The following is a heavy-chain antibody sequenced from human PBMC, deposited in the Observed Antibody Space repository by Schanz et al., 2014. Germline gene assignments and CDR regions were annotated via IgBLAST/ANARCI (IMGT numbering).Heavy chain of an antibody. CDR2: IISILGIP. CDR3: ARGPLGTSP. Sequence: QVQVVQSGAEVKKPGASVKVSCKASGYTFTRYYIHWVRQAPGQGLEWMGRIISILGIPNYAQKFQGRVTFTADKSTSTAYMELSSLKSEDTAVYYCARGPLGTSPWGQGTLVAVSS. J-gene: IGHJ5*02. CDR1: GYTFTRYY. D-gene: IGHD5-12*01. V-gene: IGHV1-69*04.